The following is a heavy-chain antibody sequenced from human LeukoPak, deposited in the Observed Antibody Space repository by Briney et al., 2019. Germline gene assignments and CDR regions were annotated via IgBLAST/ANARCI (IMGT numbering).Heavy chain of an antibody. CDR1: GGSISSSSYY. J-gene: IGHJ4*02. CDR2: IYYSGST. Sequence: SETLSLTCTVSGGSISSSSYYWGWIRQPPEKGLEWIGSIYYSGSTYYNPSLKSRVTISVDTSKNQFSLKLSSVTAADTAVYYCARDYPEGGTGYWGQGTLVTVSS. CDR3: ARDYPEGGTGY. V-gene: IGHV4-39*07. D-gene: IGHD1-1*01.